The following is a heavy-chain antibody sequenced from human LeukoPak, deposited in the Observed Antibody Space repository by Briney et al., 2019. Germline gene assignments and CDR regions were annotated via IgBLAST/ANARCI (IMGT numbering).Heavy chain of an antibody. Sequence: ASVKVSCKASGYTFTGYYMHWVRQAPGQGLEWMGIINPSGGSTSYAQKFQGRVTMTRDTSTSTVHMELSSLRSEDTAVYYCARDIIVVTAIQAPPHAFDIWGQGTMVTVSS. D-gene: IGHD2-21*02. J-gene: IGHJ3*02. CDR3: ARDIIVVTAIQAPPHAFDI. CDR2: INPSGGST. CDR1: GYTFTGYY. V-gene: IGHV1-46*01.